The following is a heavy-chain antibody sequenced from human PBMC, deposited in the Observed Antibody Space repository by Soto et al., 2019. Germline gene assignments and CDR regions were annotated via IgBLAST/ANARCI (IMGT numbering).Heavy chain of an antibody. CDR3: AKISSDSSSPPIDL. CDR2: ISGSGGST. V-gene: IGHV3-23*01. Sequence: PGGSLRLSCAASGFTFSSYAMSWVRQAPGKGLEWVSAISGSGGSTYCADSVKGRFTISRDNSKNTLYLQMNSLRAEDTAVYYCAKISSDSSSPPIDLWGRGTLVTVSS. J-gene: IGHJ2*01. CDR1: GFTFSSYA. D-gene: IGHD6-13*01.